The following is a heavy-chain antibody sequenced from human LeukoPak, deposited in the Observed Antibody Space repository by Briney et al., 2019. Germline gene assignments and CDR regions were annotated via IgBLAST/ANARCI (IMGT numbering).Heavy chain of an antibody. CDR1: GFSVSSNY. D-gene: IGHD1-7*01. CDR3: ARDQTPRITGTIDY. J-gene: IGHJ4*02. V-gene: IGHV3-53*05. CDR2: IYSGETT. Sequence: GGSLRLSCAASGFSVSSNYMNWVRQAPGKRLEWVSVIYSGETTYYADSVKGRFTISRDNSKNTLYLQMNSLRAEDTAVYYCARDQTPRITGTIDYWGQGTLVTVSS.